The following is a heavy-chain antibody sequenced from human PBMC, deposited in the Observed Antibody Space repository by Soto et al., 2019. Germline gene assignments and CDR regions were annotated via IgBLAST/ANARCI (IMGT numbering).Heavy chain of an antibody. Sequence: ASVKVSCKVSGYTLTELSMHWVRQAPGKGLEWMGGFDPEDGETIYAQKFQGRVTMTEDTSTDTAYMELSSLRSEDTAVYYCATDLDSRSSWSLWGQGTXVTVSS. V-gene: IGHV1-24*01. CDR3: ATDLDSRSSWSL. J-gene: IGHJ4*02. CDR2: FDPEDGET. D-gene: IGHD6-13*01. CDR1: GYTLTELS.